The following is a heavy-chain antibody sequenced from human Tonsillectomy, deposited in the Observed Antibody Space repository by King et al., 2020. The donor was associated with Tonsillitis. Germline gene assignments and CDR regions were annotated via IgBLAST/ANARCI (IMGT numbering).Heavy chain of an antibody. D-gene: IGHD3-9*01. Sequence: QLQESGPGLVKPSETLSLTCTVSGGSISSYYWSWIRQPPGKGLEWIGYIYYSGSTNYNPSLKSRVTISVDTSKNQFSLKLSSVTAADTAVYYCAGHVDWNSEYFDYWGQGTLVTVSS. J-gene: IGHJ4*02. CDR1: GGSISSYY. CDR2: IYYSGST. CDR3: AGHVDWNSEYFDY. V-gene: IGHV4-59*01.